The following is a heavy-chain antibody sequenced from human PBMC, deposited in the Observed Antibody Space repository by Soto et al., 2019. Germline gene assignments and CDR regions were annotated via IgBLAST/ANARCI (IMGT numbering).Heavy chain of an antibody. V-gene: IGHV1-18*01. D-gene: IGHD1-26*01. CDR3: AREFFRGDTGKGPGIVGATDSPSFDY. J-gene: IGHJ4*02. Sequence: GGSLRLSCAASGFTFSNYVLSWVRQAPGKGLEWVSAISGTGGNTNYAQKLQGRVTMTTDTSTSTAYMELRSLRSDDTAVYYCAREFFRGDTGKGPGIVGATDSPSFDYWGQGTLVTVSS. CDR1: GFTFSNYV. CDR2: ISGTGGNT.